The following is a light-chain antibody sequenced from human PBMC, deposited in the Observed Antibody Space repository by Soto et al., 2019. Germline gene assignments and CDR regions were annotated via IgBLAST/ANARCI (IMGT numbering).Light chain of an antibody. CDR2: EVT. V-gene: IGLV2-8*01. CDR3: ASYAGTRLFV. CDR1: SSDVGGYNY. J-gene: IGLJ1*01. Sequence: QSVLTQPASVSGSPGQSITISCTGTSSDVGGYNYVSWYQQHPGKAPKLMIYEVTKRPSGVPDRFSGSKSGSTASLTVSGLQADDEADYYCASYAGTRLFVFGSGTKLTVL.